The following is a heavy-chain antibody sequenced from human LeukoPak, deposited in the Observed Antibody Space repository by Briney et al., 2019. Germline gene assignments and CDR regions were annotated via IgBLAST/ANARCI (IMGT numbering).Heavy chain of an antibody. CDR3: ASVGGAADY. J-gene: IGHJ4*02. Sequence: GVSLRLSCAASGFTFDDYTMHWVRQAPGKGLEWVSLISWDGGSTYYADSVKGRFTISRDNSKNSLYLQMNSLRTEDTALYYCASVGGAADYWGQGTLVTVSS. CDR2: ISWDGGST. CDR1: GFTFDDYT. D-gene: IGHD3-16*01. V-gene: IGHV3-43*01.